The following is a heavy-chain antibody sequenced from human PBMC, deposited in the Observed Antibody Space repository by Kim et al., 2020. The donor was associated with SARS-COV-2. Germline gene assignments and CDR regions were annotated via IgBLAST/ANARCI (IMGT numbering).Heavy chain of an antibody. D-gene: IGHD5-18*01. CDR3: AREIGRAAKGGSYGYYYYYYGMDV. CDR2: INPNSGGT. Sequence: ASVKVSCKSSGYTFTGYYMHWVRQAPGQGLEWMGWINPNSGGTNYAQKFQGWVTMTRDTSISTAYMELSRLRSDDTAVYYCAREIGRAAKGGSYGYYYYYYGMDVWGQGTTVTVSS. CDR1: GYTFTGYY. V-gene: IGHV1-2*04. J-gene: IGHJ6*02.